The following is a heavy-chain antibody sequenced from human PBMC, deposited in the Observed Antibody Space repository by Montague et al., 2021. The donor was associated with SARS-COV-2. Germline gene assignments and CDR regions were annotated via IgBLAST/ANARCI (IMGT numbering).Heavy chain of an antibody. D-gene: IGHD2-15*01. CDR3: ASPGGYCTGCSCSYVF. J-gene: IGHJ4*02. Sequence: SETLSLTCTVSGGSISTYYWSWIRQPPGKGLEWIGYIYYSGSTNYNPSLKSRVTISVDTSKNQFSLELSSVTAADTAVYYCASPGGYCTGCSCSYVFWGQGTLVTVSS. CDR1: GGSISTYY. V-gene: IGHV4-59*01. CDR2: IYYSGST.